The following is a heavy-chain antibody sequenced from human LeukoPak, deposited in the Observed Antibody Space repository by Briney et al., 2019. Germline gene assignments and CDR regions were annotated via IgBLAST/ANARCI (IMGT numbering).Heavy chain of an antibody. CDR3: ARGLPMIVVVRMDV. CDR2: ISSSSSYI. CDR1: GFTFSSYS. V-gene: IGHV3-21*01. Sequence: GGSLSLSCAASGFTFSSYSMNWVRQAPGKGLEWVSSISSSSSYIYYADSVKGRFTISGDNAKNSLYLQMNSLRAEDTAVYYCARGLPMIVVVRMDVWGKGTTVTVSS. D-gene: IGHD3-22*01. J-gene: IGHJ6*03.